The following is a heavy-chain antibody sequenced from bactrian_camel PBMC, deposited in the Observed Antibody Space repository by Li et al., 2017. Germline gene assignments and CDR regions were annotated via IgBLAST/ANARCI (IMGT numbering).Heavy chain of an antibody. Sequence: HVQLVESGGGSVQAGGSLRLSCAVHGYSDRVNCMGWYREVPGKGREGVATIHPGSLITTYADSVKGRFTTSRDTSRGSAATTVWLQMDSLKPEDSGTYVCAKGTLYPGGRWLLTDDYDVWGQGTQVTVS. J-gene: IGHJ4*01. CDR2: IHPGSLIT. V-gene: IGHV3S1*01. CDR1: GYSDRVNC. CDR3: AKGTLYPGGRWLLTDDYDV. D-gene: IGHD8*01.